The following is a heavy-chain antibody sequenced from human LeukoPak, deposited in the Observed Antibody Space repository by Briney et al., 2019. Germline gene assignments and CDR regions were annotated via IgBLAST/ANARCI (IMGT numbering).Heavy chain of an antibody. D-gene: IGHD2-2*01. J-gene: IGHJ5*02. CDR2: ISAYNGNT. CDR3: ARTCSSTSCYHNWFDP. CDR1: GYTFTSYG. Sequence: GASVKVSRKASGYTFTSYGISWVRQAPGQGLEWMGWISAYNGNTNYAQKLQGRVTMTTDTSTSTAYMELRSLRSDDTAVYYCARTCSSTSCYHNWFDPWGQGTLVTVSS. V-gene: IGHV1-18*01.